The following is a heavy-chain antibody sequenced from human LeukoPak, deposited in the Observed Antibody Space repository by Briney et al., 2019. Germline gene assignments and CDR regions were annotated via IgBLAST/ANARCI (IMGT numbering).Heavy chain of an antibody. D-gene: IGHD5-18*01. CDR1: GVTLSSYW. Sequence: PGGSLRLSCAASGVTLSSYWMHWVRQAPGKGLVWVSRINSDGSSTSYADSVKGRFTISRDNAKNTLYLQMNSLRAEATAVYYCARGQLWTDFDYWGQGTLVTVSS. J-gene: IGHJ4*02. V-gene: IGHV3-74*01. CDR3: ARGQLWTDFDY. CDR2: INSDGSST.